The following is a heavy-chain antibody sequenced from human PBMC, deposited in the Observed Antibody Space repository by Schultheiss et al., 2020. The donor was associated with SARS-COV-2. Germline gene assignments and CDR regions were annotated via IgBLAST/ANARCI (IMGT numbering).Heavy chain of an antibody. D-gene: IGHD3-22*01. J-gene: IGHJ6*02. Sequence: GGSLRLSCAASGFTFSSYGMHWVRQAPGKGLEWVAVISYDGSNKYYEDSVKGRFTISRDNPKNTLYLQMNSLRAEDTAVYYCARDLTTYYYDSSGYDYVDYYYAMDVWGQVTTVTVSS. CDR3: ARDLTTYYYDSSGYDYVDYYYAMDV. CDR1: GFTFSSYG. V-gene: IGHV3-30*03. CDR2: ISYDGSNK.